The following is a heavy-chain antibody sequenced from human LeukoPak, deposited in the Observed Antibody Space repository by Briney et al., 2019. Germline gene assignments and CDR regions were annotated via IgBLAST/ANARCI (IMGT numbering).Heavy chain of an antibody. Sequence: GGSLRLSCAASGFTFSSYWMHWVRQAPGKGLVWVSRINSDGSSTSYADSVKGRFTISRDNAKNTLYLQMNSLRAEDTAVYYCARDAYYSGGSCYSFYYYYGMDVWGQGTTVTVSS. J-gene: IGHJ6*02. CDR2: INSDGSST. CDR3: ARDAYYSGGSCYSFYYYYGMDV. V-gene: IGHV3-74*01. CDR1: GFTFSSYW. D-gene: IGHD2-15*01.